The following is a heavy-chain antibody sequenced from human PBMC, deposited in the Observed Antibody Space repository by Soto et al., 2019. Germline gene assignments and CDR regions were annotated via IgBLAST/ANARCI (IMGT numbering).Heavy chain of an antibody. V-gene: IGHV1-18*01. CDR3: GRVGQTLHETFDS. J-gene: IGHJ4*02. Sequence: ASVKVSCKASVYTFTSYGISCVRPAPGQGLEWMGWISAYNGNTNYAQKLQGRVTMTTDTSTSTAYMELRSLRSDDTALYYCGRVGQTLHETFDSWGQGTQVTVSA. CDR2: ISAYNGNT. D-gene: IGHD3-3*01. CDR1: VYTFTSYG.